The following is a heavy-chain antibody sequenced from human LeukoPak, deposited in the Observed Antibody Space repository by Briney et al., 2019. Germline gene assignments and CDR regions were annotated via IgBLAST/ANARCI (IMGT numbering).Heavy chain of an antibody. CDR2: TTDSGGST. J-gene: IGHJ4*02. CDR3: AKTSGWYLGGYFDY. V-gene: IGHV3-23*01. CDR1: GFTFSSHA. D-gene: IGHD6-19*01. Sequence: GASLRLSCAASGFTFSSHAMSWVRQAPGKGLEWVLGTTDSGGSTNYADSVKGRSTISRDNSKNTLYLQMSSLRAEDTAVYYCAKTSGWYLGGYFDYWGQGTLVTVSS.